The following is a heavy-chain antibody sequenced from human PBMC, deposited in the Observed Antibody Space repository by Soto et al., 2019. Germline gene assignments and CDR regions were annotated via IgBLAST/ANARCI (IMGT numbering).Heavy chain of an antibody. J-gene: IGHJ6*02. CDR2: INYRGSL. CDR1: GGSMTSGDQY. CDR3: ARELPQRQGRNMDV. D-gene: IGHD1-1*01. Sequence: SETRSRTCTVTGGSMTSGDQYCTWIRHRPGEGLEWFGYINYRGSLYYNPSLQSRVSMSVDTSKNQFSLNLSSVTAAATAVYYCARELPQRQGRNMDVWGQRPTVTVSS. V-gene: IGHV4-31*03.